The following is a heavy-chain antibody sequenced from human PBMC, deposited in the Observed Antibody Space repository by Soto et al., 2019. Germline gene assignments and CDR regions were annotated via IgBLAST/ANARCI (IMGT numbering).Heavy chain of an antibody. CDR2: IYYSGST. Sequence: SETLSLTCTVSGGSISSYYWSWIRQPPGKGLEWIGYIYYSGSTNYNPSLKIRVTISVDTSKNQFSLKLSSVTAADTAVYYCVIKLLGPTVSFDPPGQGTLRTVST. V-gene: IGHV4-59*01. D-gene: IGHD3-10*01. CDR3: VIKLLGPTVSFDP. CDR1: GGSISSYY. J-gene: IGHJ5*02.